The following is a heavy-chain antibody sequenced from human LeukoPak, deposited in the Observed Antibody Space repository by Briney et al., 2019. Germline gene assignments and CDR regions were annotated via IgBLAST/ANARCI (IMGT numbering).Heavy chain of an antibody. CDR2: INHSGST. CDR3: ARGYSSSWYSFDY. V-gene: IGHV4-34*01. D-gene: IGHD6-13*01. CDR1: GGSFSGYY. Sequence: SXTLSLTCAVYGGSFSGYYWSWIRQPPGKGLEWIGEINHSGSTNYNPSLKSRVTISVDTSKNQFSLKLSSVTAADTAVYYCARGYSSSWYSFDYWGQGTLVTVSS. J-gene: IGHJ4*02.